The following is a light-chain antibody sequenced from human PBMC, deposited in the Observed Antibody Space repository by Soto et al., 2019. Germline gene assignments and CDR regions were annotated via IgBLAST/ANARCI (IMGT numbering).Light chain of an antibody. V-gene: IGLV1-40*01. Sequence: QSVLTKPPSVSGAPGQRVTISYTGSSSNIGAGYDVHWYQQLPGTAPKLLIYGNSNRPSGVPDRFSGSKSGTSASLAITGLQAEDEADYYCQSYDSSLSGLFGGGTKVHVL. CDR2: GNS. CDR1: SSNIGAGYD. CDR3: QSYDSSLSGL. J-gene: IGLJ3*02.